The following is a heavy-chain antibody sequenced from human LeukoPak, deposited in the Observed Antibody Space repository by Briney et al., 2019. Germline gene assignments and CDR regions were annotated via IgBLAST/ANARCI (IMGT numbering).Heavy chain of an antibody. J-gene: IGHJ5*02. CDR1: GFDLSTYE. V-gene: IGHV3-48*03. Sequence: GGSLRLSCAASGFDLSTYEMNWVRQAPGKGLEWIADITISGHTKNYADSVKGRFTISRDNARTSLYLQMNSLRVEDTGVYYCARGNPHADLWGQGTMVTVSS. CDR3: ARGNPHADL. CDR2: ITISGHTK.